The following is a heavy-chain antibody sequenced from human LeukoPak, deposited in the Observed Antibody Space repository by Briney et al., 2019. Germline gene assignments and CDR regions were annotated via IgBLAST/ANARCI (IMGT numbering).Heavy chain of an antibody. Sequence: SETLSLTCTVSGGSISSSSYYWGWIRQPPGKGLEWIGSIYYSGSTYYNPSLKSRVTISVDTSKNQFSLKLSSVTAADTAVYYCARLDHSSSWYGYYYYYMDVWGKGTTVTISS. D-gene: IGHD6-13*01. V-gene: IGHV4-39*01. CDR3: ARLDHSSSWYGYYYYYMDV. CDR2: IYYSGST. J-gene: IGHJ6*03. CDR1: GGSISSSSYY.